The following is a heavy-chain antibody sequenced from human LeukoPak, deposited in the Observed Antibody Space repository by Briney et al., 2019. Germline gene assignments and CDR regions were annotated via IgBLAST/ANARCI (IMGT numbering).Heavy chain of an antibody. D-gene: IGHD3-22*01. Sequence: PSETLSLTCTVSGYSISNYYWSWIRQPPGKGLEWIGYIHHSGSTNYNPSLKSRVTISVDTSKNQFSLKLRSVIAADTAVYYCAREGYFDSSGYYHHDAFDNWGQGTMVTVSS. CDR2: IHHSGST. CDR1: GYSISNYY. J-gene: IGHJ3*02. CDR3: AREGYFDSSGYYHHDAFDN. V-gene: IGHV4-59*13.